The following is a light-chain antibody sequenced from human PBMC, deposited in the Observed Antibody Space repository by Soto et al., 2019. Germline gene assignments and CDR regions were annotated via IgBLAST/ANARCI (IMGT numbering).Light chain of an antibody. J-gene: IGKJ4*01. Sequence: EIVLTQSPGTLSLSPGERATLSCRASQSVNSLYLAWYQQKAGQAPRLLIYGASSRATGIPDRFSGSASGTDFTLTISRLEPEDFAVYYCQYYSGSQTFGGGTKVEIK. CDR1: QSVNSLY. CDR3: QYYSGSQT. V-gene: IGKV3-20*01. CDR2: GAS.